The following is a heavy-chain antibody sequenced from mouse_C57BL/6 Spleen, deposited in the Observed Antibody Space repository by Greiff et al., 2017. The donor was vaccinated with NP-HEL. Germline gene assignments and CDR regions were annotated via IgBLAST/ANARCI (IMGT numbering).Heavy chain of an antibody. J-gene: IGHJ1*03. CDR3: ASYGSSPV. Sequence: DVQLQESGPGLVKPSQSLSLTCSVTGYSITSGYYWNWIRQFPGNKLEWMGYISYDGSNNYNPSLKNRISITRDTSKNQFFLKLNSVTTEDTATYYCASYGSSPVWGTGTTVTVSS. CDR2: ISYDGSN. CDR1: GYSITSGYY. D-gene: IGHD1-1*01. V-gene: IGHV3-6*01.